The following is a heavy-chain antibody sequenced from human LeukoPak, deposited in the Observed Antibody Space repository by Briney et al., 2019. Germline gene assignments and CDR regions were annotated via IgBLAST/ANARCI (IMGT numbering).Heavy chain of an antibody. Sequence: ASVKVSCKASGYTFTSYYMHWVRQAPGQGLEWMGIINPSGGSTSYAQKFQGRVTVTRDTSTSTVYMELSSLRSEDTAVYYCARDHCSGGSCYTCDYWGQGTLVTVSS. J-gene: IGHJ4*02. CDR3: ARDHCSGGSCYTCDY. D-gene: IGHD2-15*01. V-gene: IGHV1-46*01. CDR1: GYTFTSYY. CDR2: INPSGGST.